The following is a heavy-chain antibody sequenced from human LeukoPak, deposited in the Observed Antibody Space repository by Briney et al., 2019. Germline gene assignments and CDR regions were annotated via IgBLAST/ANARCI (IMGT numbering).Heavy chain of an antibody. CDR1: GGSISSSSYH. CDR3: ARRSSYGPLDY. CDR2: IYYSGST. V-gene: IGHV4-39*01. J-gene: IGHJ4*02. D-gene: IGHD5-18*01. Sequence: SETLSLTCTVSGGSISSSSYHWGWIRQPPGKGLEWIGSIYYSGSTYYNPSLKNRVTISVDTSKNQFSLKLSSVTAADTAVYYCARRSSYGPLDYWGQGTLVTVSS.